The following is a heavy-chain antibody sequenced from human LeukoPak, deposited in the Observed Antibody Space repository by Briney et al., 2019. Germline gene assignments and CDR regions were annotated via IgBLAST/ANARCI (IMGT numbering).Heavy chain of an antibody. J-gene: IGHJ6*02. V-gene: IGHV3-64D*06. CDR2: ISSNGGST. CDR3: VKGMEDYDILTGVLDV. Sequence: SGGSLRLSCSASGFTFSSYAMHWVRQAPGKGLEYVSAISSNGGSTYYADSVKGRFTISRDNPKNTLYLQMSSLRAEDTAVYYCVKGMEDYDILTGVLDVWGQGTTVTVSS. CDR1: GFTFSSYA. D-gene: IGHD3-9*01.